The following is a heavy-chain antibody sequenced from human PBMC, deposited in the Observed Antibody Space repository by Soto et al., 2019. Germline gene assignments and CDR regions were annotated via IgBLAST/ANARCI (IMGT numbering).Heavy chain of an antibody. D-gene: IGHD2-15*01. CDR3: ARAGYCSGGSCYSSNDFDL. CDR1: GYTFTSYA. CDR2: INAGNGNT. J-gene: IGHJ2*01. Sequence: QVQLVQSGAEVKKPGASVKVSCKASGYTFTSYAMHWVRHAPGQRLEWMGWINAGNGNTKYSQKFQGRVTITRDTSASTAYMELSSLRSEDTAVYYCARAGYCSGGSCYSSNDFDLWGRGTLVTVSS. V-gene: IGHV1-3*01.